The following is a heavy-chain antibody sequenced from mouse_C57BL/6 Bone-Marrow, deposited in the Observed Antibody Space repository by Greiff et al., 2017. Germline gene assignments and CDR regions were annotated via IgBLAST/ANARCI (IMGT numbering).Heavy chain of an antibody. CDR3: ARGANWVYYYAMDY. CDR1: GYSITSGYY. Sequence: VQLQQSGPGLVKPSQSLSLTCSVTGYSITSGYYWNWIRQFPGNKLEWMGYISYDGSNNYNPSLKNRISITRDTSKNQFFLKLNSVTTEDTATYYCARGANWVYYYAMDYWGQGTSVTVSS. J-gene: IGHJ4*01. CDR2: ISYDGSN. V-gene: IGHV3-6*01. D-gene: IGHD4-1*01.